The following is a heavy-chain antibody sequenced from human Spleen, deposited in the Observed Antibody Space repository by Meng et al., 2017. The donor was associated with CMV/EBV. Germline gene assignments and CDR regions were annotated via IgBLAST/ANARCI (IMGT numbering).Heavy chain of an antibody. D-gene: IGHD6-13*01. CDR1: GGTFISYA. Sequence: SVNVSCKASGGTFISYAISWVRQAPGQELVWMGGIIPIFGTANYAQKFQGRVTITTDSATSTAYRGLSSLRASDTAMYYCARRYSSSWHFAYWGGGTLVTVSS. J-gene: IGHJ4*02. CDR2: IIPIFGTA. CDR3: ARRYSSSWHFAY. V-gene: IGHV1-69*05.